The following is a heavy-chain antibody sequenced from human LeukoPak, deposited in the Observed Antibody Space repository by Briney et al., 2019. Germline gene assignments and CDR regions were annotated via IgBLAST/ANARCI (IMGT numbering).Heavy chain of an antibody. CDR1: GFTFSTYG. J-gene: IGHJ4*02. CDR2: ISYDGSNK. V-gene: IGHV3-30*03. Sequence: PGRSLRLSCAASGFTFSTYGMHWVRQAPGKGLEWVAVISYDGSNKYYVDSVKGRFTISRDNSKNTLYLQMNTLRSDDTAVYYCARESQGSGYHDYWGQGTLVTVSS. CDR3: ARESQGSGYHDY. D-gene: IGHD3-3*01.